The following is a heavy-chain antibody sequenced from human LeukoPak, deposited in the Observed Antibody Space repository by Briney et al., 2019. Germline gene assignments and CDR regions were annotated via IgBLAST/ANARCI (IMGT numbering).Heavy chain of an antibody. CDR3: ARRGFVIPAEGDGYYFDY. D-gene: IGHD3-16*02. CDR1: GYRFTNYW. J-gene: IGHJ4*02. CDR2: IYPGDSDT. Sequence: GESLKISCKGSGYRFTNYWIGWVRQMPGKGLEWMGIIYPGDSDTRYSPSFQGQVTISADKSISPAYLQWSSLKASDTAMYYCARRGFVIPAEGDGYYFDYWGQGTLVTVSS. V-gene: IGHV5-51*01.